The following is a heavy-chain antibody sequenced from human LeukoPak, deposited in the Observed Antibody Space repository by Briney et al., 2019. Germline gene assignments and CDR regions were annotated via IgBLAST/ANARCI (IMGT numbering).Heavy chain of an antibody. V-gene: IGHV1-8*03. CDR2: MNPNSGNT. J-gene: IGHJ4*02. CDR3: ARDPASNEPTVFDY. CDR1: GYIFTRYD. Sequence: ASVKVSCKASGYIFTRYDVNWVRQATGQGLEWMGWMNPNSGNTGYAQKFQGRVTITRDTSVNTAYMELSSLRSEDTAVYYCARDPASNEPTVFDYWGQGTLVTVSS. D-gene: IGHD1-1*01.